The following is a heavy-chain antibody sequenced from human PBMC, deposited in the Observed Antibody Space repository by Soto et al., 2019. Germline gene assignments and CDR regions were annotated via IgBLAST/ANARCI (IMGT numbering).Heavy chain of an antibody. V-gene: IGHV4-39*01. CDR3: ARLLRIQLWSIRRGYFDY. Sequence: QLQLQESGPGLMKPSETLSLTCTVSGGSISSSSYYWGWSRQPPGKGLEWIGSIYYSGSTYYNPSLKSRVTISVDTSKNQFSLKLSSVTAADTAVYYCARLLRIQLWSIRRGYFDYWGQGTLVTVSS. D-gene: IGHD5-18*01. J-gene: IGHJ4*02. CDR1: GGSISSSSYY. CDR2: IYYSGST.